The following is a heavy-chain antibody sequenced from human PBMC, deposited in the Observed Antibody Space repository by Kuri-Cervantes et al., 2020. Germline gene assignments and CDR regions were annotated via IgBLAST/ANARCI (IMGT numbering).Heavy chain of an antibody. J-gene: IGHJ4*02. CDR1: GGSFSGYY. CDR2: INHSGST. Sequence: SETLSLTCAVYGGSFSGYYWSWIRQPPGKGLEWIGEINHSGSTNYNPSLKSRVTISVDTSKNQFSLKLSSVTAADTAVYYCARADPLRYFDYWGQGTLVTVSS. CDR3: ARADPLRYFDY. V-gene: IGHV4-34*01.